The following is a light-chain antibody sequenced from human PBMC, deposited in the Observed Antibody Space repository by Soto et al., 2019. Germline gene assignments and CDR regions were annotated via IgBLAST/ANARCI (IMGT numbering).Light chain of an antibody. CDR3: KSYAGSNTYV. Sequence: QSVLTQPPSASGSPGQSVTISCTGTKNDIGVYDFVSWYQHHPGKAPRLIIYEVVQRPSGVPDRFSGSKSGNTASLTVSGLQAADEGDYFCKSYAGSNTYVLGSGTKV. CDR2: EVV. J-gene: IGLJ1*01. CDR1: KNDIGVYDF. V-gene: IGLV2-8*01.